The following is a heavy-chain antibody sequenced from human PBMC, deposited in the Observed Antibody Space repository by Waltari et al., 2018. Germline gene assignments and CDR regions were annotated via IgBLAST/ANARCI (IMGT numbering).Heavy chain of an antibody. D-gene: IGHD2-15*01. CDR1: GYTFTSYA. CDR3: ARVYCSGGSCNTEGFDY. V-gene: IGHV1-3*01. Sequence: QVQLVQSGAEVKKPGASVKVSCKASGYTFTSYAMLWVRQAPGQRLEWMGWINAGNGNTKYSQKFQGRVTITRDTSASTAYMELSSLRSEDTAVYYCARVYCSGGSCNTEGFDYWGQGTLVTVSS. CDR2: INAGNGNT. J-gene: IGHJ4*02.